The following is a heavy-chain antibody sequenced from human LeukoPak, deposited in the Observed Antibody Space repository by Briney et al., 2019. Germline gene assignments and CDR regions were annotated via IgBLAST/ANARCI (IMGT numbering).Heavy chain of an antibody. J-gene: IGHJ4*02. CDR2: ISYDGSNK. Sequence: GGSLRLSCAASGFTFSSYGMHWVRQAPGKGLEWVAVISYDGSNKYYADSVKGRFTISRDNSKNTLYLQMNSLRAEDAAVYYCAKDGYSGSSLFDYWGQGTLVTVSS. D-gene: IGHD1-26*01. CDR3: AKDGYSGSSLFDY. CDR1: GFTFSSYG. V-gene: IGHV3-30*18.